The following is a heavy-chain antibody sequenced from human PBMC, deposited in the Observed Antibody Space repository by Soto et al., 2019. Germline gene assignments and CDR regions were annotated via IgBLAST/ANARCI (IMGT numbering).Heavy chain of an antibody. J-gene: IGHJ6*02. CDR2: MYNSGST. CDR3: ARVYCTSSICYGWGRDYGMDV. Sequence: QVQLQESGPGLVKPSETLSLTCSVSGGPISRYYWSWIRQPPGKGLEWIGFMYNSGSTNYNPALMSRVTISVYTSKKPLSLKLSSVTAADTAVYYCARVYCTSSICYGWGRDYGMDVWGQGTTVSVS. CDR1: GGPISRYY. V-gene: IGHV4-59*01. D-gene: IGHD2-2*01.